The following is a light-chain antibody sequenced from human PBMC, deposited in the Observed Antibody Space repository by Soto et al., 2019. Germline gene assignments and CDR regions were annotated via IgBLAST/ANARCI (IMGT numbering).Light chain of an antibody. CDR3: QQYVSSPMYT. V-gene: IGKV3-20*01. CDR2: GAS. CDR1: QSVSSSF. J-gene: IGKJ2*01. Sequence: EIVLTQSPGTLSLSPGERATLSCRATQSVSSSFLAWYQQKPGQAPRLLIHGASTRATAIPDRFSGSGSGTDFTLSISRLEPEDSAVYYCQQYVSSPMYTFGQGTKVEI.